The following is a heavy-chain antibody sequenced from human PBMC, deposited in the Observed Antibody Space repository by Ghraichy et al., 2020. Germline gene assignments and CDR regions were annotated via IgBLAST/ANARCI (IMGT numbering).Heavy chain of an antibody. CDR2: ISWNSGSI. D-gene: IGHD3-9*01. CDR3: AKEAYYDILTGYSRETYYYYYGMDV. V-gene: IGHV3-9*01. J-gene: IGHJ6*02. CDR1: GFTFDDYA. Sequence: SLRLSCAASGFTFDDYAMHWVRQAPGKGLEWVSGISWNSGSIGYADSVKGRFTISRDNAKNSLYLQMNSLRAEDTALYYCAKEAYYDILTGYSRETYYYYYGMDVWGQGTTVTVSS.